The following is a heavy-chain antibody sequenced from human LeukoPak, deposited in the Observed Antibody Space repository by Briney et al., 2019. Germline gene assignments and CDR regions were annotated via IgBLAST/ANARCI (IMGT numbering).Heavy chain of an antibody. V-gene: IGHV3-7*01. CDR1: GFTFSSYW. Sequence: PGGSLRLSCAASGFTFSSYWMSWVRQAPGKALEWVANINQDGSEKYYVDSVKGRFIISRDNARNSLFLQMNILTAEDTAIYYCVREGAYSTSSPAGYWGQGTLVSVSS. CDR3: VREGAYSTSSPAGY. D-gene: IGHD6-6*01. CDR2: INQDGSEK. J-gene: IGHJ4*02.